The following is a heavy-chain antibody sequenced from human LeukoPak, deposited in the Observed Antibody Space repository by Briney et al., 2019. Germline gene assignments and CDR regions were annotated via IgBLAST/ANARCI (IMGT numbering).Heavy chain of an antibody. CDR2: IYTGGST. J-gene: IGHJ4*02. V-gene: IGHV4-61*02. CDR1: GGSISSGTYY. CDR3: ARDSHRPGGRRDGYNFDY. D-gene: IGHD5-24*01. Sequence: PSETLSLTCTVSGGSISSGTYYWSWIRQPAGKGLEWIGRIYTGGSTNYNPSLKSRVTISVDTSKNQFSQKLSSVTAADTAVYFCARDSHRPGGRRDGYNFDYWGQGTLVTVSS.